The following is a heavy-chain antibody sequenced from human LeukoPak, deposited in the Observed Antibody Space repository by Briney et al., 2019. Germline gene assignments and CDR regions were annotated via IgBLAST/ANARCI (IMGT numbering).Heavy chain of an antibody. J-gene: IGHJ4*02. CDR2: IYPGDSDT. CDR1: GYNFAAYW. D-gene: IGHD4-17*01. Sequence: PGESLKISCKASGYNFAAYWIGWVRQMPGKGLEWMGVIYPGDSDTRYSPSFQGQVTISADMSISTAFLQWSSLKASDTATYYCARSNDYVFDYWGQGTLVSVSS. CDR3: ARSNDYVFDY. V-gene: IGHV5-51*01.